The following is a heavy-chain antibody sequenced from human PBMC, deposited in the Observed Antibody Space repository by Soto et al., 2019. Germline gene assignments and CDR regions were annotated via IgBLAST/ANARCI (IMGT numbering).Heavy chain of an antibody. V-gene: IGHV2-5*02. Sequence: QITLNESGPTQVKPRQTLTLTCTFSGFSLTTSGVGVGWIRQSPGKAPEWLALIYWDDDKRYSPSLKSRLTITKDTSKNQMVLTMADLDPAETATYYCAHRVLPSVFGLVTTTAIYFDFWGQGTPVAVSS. CDR3: AHRVLPSVFGLVTTTAIYFDF. D-gene: IGHD3-3*01. J-gene: IGHJ4*02. CDR2: IYWDDDK. CDR1: GFSLTTSGVG.